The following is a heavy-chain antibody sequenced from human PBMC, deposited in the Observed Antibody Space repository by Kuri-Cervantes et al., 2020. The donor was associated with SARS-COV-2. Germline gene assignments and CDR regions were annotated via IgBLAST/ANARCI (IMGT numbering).Heavy chain of an antibody. Sequence: ASVKVSCKASGYTSTSYYMHWVRQAPGQGLEWMGIINPSGGSTSYAQKFQGRVTMTRDTSTSTVYMELSSLRSEDTAVYYCARESRGSNEQWPGDYWGQGTLVTVSS. CDR3: ARESRGSNEQWPGDY. D-gene: IGHD6-19*01. J-gene: IGHJ4*02. CDR2: INPSGGST. CDR1: GYTSTSYY. V-gene: IGHV1-46*01.